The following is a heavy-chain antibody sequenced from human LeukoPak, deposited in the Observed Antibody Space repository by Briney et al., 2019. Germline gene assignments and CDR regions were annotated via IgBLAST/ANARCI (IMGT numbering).Heavy chain of an antibody. V-gene: IGHV3-9*01. D-gene: IGHD6-19*01. CDR1: GFTFDDYA. J-gene: IGHJ4*02. Sequence: QPGRSLRLSCAASGFTFDDYAMHWVRQAPGKGLEWVSGISWNSGSIGYADSVKGRFTISRDNTKNSLYLQLNSLRAEDTAVYYCAKPRSSGIDIDYWGQGTLVTVSS. CDR2: ISWNSGSI. CDR3: AKPRSSGIDIDY.